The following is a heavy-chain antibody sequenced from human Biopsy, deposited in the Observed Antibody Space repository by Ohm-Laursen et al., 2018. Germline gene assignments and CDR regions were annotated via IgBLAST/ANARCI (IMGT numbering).Heavy chain of an antibody. CDR1: GFTFSSYA. V-gene: IGHV3-23*01. CDR2: ISGNSDII. CDR3: ALAAAQTVTHFDY. D-gene: IGHD4-17*01. Sequence: GSLRLSCSASGFTFSSYAMTWFRQAPGKGLEWVSTISGNSDIIYDTDSVKGRFTIPRDNSKNTLYLQMNSLRADDTAVYYCALAAAQTVTHFDYWGQGTLVTVSS. J-gene: IGHJ4*02.